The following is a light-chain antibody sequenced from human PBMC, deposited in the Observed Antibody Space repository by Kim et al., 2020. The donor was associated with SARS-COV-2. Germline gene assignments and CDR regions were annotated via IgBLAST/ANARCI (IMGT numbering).Light chain of an antibody. V-gene: IGKV1-16*02. Sequence: DIQMTQSPFSLSASVGDRVTITWRASQGISNYLAWFLQKPGKAPKSLIYAASSLQSGVPSKFSDSGSGTDFTLTISSLQPGDFATYYCQQYNSYPLTVGGGTKVDI. CDR1: QGISNY. J-gene: IGKJ4*01. CDR2: AAS. CDR3: QQYNSYPLT.